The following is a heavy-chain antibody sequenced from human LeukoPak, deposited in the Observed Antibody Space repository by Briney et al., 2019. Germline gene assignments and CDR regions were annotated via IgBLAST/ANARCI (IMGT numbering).Heavy chain of an antibody. Sequence: PGGSLRLSCAASGFTFSNYAMTWVRQAPGKGLEWVSAMSGSGGSIHYADSVKGRFTTSRDNSKNTLYLQMNSLRAEDTAIYYCAKDWECDYWGQGTLVTVSS. J-gene: IGHJ4*02. V-gene: IGHV3-23*01. CDR2: MSGSGGSI. CDR3: AKDWECDY. CDR1: GFTFSNYA. D-gene: IGHD1-26*01.